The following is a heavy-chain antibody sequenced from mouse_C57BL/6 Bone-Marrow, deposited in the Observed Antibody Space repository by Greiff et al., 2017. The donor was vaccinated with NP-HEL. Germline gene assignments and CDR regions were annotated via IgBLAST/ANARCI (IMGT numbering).Heavy chain of an antibody. CDR2: INPCNGGT. D-gene: IGHD2-5*01. CDR1: GYTFTSYW. CDR3: GRTPTYCSNCGFAY. V-gene: IGHV1-53*01. J-gene: IGHJ3*01. Sequence: QVQLQQPGTELVKPGASVKLSCKASGYTFTSYWMHWVKQRPGQGLEWIGNINPCNGGTNYNEKFKSKATLTVDKSSSTTYMQLSSLTSEDSAVYYWGRTPTYCSNCGFAYWGQGTLVNVSA.